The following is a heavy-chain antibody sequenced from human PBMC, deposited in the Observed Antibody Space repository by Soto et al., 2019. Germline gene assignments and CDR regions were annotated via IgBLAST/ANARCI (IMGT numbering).Heavy chain of an antibody. V-gene: IGHV3-7*01. CDR1: GFTFSSYW. D-gene: IGHD3-16*02. J-gene: IGHJ6*02. CDR2: IKQDGSEK. Sequence: GGSLRLSCAASGFTFSSYWMSWVRQAPGKGLEWVANIKQDGSEKEYVDSVKGRFTISRDNAKNSLYLQMNSLRAEDTAVYYCAREARHYDYVWGSYQGYYGMDVWGQGTTVTVSS. CDR3: AREARHYDYVWGSYQGYYGMDV.